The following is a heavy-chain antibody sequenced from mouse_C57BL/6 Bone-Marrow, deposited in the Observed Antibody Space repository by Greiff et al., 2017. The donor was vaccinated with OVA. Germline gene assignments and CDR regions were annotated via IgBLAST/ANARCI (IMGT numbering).Heavy chain of an antibody. CDR3: ASLWLLYAMDY. Sequence: VQLVESGPGLVQPSQSLSITCTVSGFSLTSYGVHWVRQSPGKGLEWLGVIWSGGSTDYNAAFISRLSISKDNSKSQVFLQMNSLQADDTAIYYCASLWLLYAMDYWGQGTSVTVSS. V-gene: IGHV2-2*01. D-gene: IGHD2-2*01. CDR2: IWSGGST. J-gene: IGHJ4*01. CDR1: GFSLTSYG.